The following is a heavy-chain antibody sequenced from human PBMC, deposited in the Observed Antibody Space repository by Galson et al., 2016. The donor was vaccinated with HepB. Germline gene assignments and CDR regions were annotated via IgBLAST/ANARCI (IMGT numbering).Heavy chain of an antibody. V-gene: IGHV1-69*13. J-gene: IGHJ5*02. Sequence: SVKVSCKGFGGTSGSYAITWVRQAPGQGLEWMGLIIPIFGTTNYAQTFRGRVSITVEESSNTAYLELSSLKSDDTAVYYCARGFRYAGSYYLNAWGQGTLVTVSS. CDR2: IIPIFGTT. CDR3: ARGFRYAGSYYLNA. D-gene: IGHD3-10*01. CDR1: GGTSGSYA.